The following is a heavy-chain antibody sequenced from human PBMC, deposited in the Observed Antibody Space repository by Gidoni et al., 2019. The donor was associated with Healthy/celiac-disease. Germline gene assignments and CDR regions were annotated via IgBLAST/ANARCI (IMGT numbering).Heavy chain of an antibody. CDR2: IYYSGST. CDR3: ARHWMVRGVIHWFDP. D-gene: IGHD3-10*01. V-gene: IGHV4-39*01. Sequence: QLQLQESGPGLVKPSETLSLTCTVSGGSLSSSSYYWGWLRQPPGKGLEWIGSIYYSGSTYYNPSLKSRVTISVDTSKNQFSLKLSSVTAADTAVYYCARHWMVRGVIHWFDPWGQGTLVTVSS. CDR1: GGSLSSSSYY. J-gene: IGHJ5*02.